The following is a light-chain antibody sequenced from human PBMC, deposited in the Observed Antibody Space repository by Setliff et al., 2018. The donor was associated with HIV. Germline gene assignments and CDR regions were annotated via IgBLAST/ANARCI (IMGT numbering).Light chain of an antibody. CDR3: GSYTSTTSYV. J-gene: IGLJ1*01. Sequence: QSVLAQPASVSGSPGQSITISCTGTSSDVGGYKFVSWYQQHPGKAPKLMIYEVSNRPSGVSDRFSGSKSGSTASLTISGLQAEDEADYYCGSYTSTTSYVFGNGTKVTVL. CDR1: SSDVGGYKF. CDR2: EVS. V-gene: IGLV2-14*01.